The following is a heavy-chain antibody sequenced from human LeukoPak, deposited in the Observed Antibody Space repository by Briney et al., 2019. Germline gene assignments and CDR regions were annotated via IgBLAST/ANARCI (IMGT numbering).Heavy chain of an antibody. CDR3: ARGGGHSYDYHHY. CDR1: GFSFSSYW. V-gene: IGHV3-74*01. D-gene: IGHD3-16*01. Sequence: PGGSLRLSCAASGFSFSSYWMHWVRQAPGEGLVWVSHINGGGSTTRYADSVKGRLTISGDNAKNTLYLQMNSLRAEDTAVYYCARGGGHSYDYHHYWGQGTLVTVSS. CDR2: INGGGSTT. J-gene: IGHJ4*02.